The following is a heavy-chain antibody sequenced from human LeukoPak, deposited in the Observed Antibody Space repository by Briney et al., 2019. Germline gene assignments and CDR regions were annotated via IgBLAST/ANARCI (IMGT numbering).Heavy chain of an antibody. J-gene: IGHJ4*02. D-gene: IGHD3-22*01. CDR3: SRSAYYDGSGNYYDY. CDR2: MNQDGSEI. V-gene: IGHV3-7*01. Sequence: GGSLRLSCVGSGFTFSRYWLNWVRQAPGKGLEWVANMNQDGSEIYYLDSVKGRFTISRDNAKNSVYLQMNGLRAEDTAVYYCSRSAYYDGSGNYYDYWGQGTLVTVSS. CDR1: GFTFSRYW.